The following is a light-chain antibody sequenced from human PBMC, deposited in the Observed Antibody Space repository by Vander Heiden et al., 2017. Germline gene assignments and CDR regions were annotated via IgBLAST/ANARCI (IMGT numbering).Light chain of an antibody. CDR1: AVAEKY. CDR2: EDK. CDR3: YSTDSSGNQGV. J-gene: IGLJ2*01. V-gene: IGLV3-10*01. Sequence: SSGLTQPPSVSVSPGHTARRSCSGDAVAEKYAYWYQQKSGQAPVSVIYEDKKRPSGIPERFSGSSSGTRATLTSSGAQVEDEADYYCYSTDSSGNQGVFGGGTKLTVL.